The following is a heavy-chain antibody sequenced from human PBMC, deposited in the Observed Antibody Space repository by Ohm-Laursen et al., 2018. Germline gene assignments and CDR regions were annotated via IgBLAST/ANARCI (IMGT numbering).Heavy chain of an antibody. CDR2: ISGSSNFI. Sequence: SLRLSCTASGFSFSSYGMHWVRQAPGQGLECVSSISGSSNFIYYADSMKGRFTISRDNAKNSLYLQMNSLRAEDTAVYYCARGLYSYDSSGYPAFWGQGTLVTVSS. D-gene: IGHD3-22*01. V-gene: IGHV3-21*01. CDR1: GFSFSSYG. CDR3: ARGLYSYDSSGYPAF. J-gene: IGHJ4*02.